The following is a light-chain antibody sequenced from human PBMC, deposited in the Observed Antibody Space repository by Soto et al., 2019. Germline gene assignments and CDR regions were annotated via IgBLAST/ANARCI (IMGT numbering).Light chain of an antibody. Sequence: IVLTQSPGTLSLSPGERATVYCRVSQSVSRASLAWYHQRPGQAPRLLIYGASSRATGVPDRFSGGGSGTDFTLTISILEPEDLGVYYCQHYGQTFGPGTKVELK. CDR1: QSVSRAS. CDR3: QHYGQT. J-gene: IGKJ1*01. V-gene: IGKV3-20*01. CDR2: GAS.